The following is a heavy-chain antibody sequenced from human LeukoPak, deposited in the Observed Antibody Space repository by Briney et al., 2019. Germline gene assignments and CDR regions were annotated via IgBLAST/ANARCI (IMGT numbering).Heavy chain of an antibody. Sequence: SETLSLTCADSGGSISSYYWSWIRQPAGKGLWWIGRIYTSGSTNYNPSLKSRVTMSVDTSKNQFSLKLSSVTAADTAVYDCARDEWELLGPFDYWGQGTLVTVSS. CDR1: GGSISSYY. CDR2: IYTSGST. J-gene: IGHJ4*02. CDR3: ARDEWELLGPFDY. D-gene: IGHD1-26*01. V-gene: IGHV4-4*07.